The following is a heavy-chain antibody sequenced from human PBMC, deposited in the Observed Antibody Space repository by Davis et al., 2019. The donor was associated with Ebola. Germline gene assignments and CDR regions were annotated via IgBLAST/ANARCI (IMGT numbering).Heavy chain of an antibody. CDR3: TRDRQLGPTDYFDS. D-gene: IGHD7-27*01. V-gene: IGHV3-15*01. Sequence: PAGSLRLSCAASGFPSATAWMGWVRQAPGTGLEWVGRIRSKPDGGTIDYAAPVKGGFTISRDDSQNTLYLQMDSLKIEDTAVYYCTRDRQLGPTDYFDSWGLGTLVTVSS. CDR1: GFPSATAW. J-gene: IGHJ4*02. CDR2: IRSKPDGGTI.